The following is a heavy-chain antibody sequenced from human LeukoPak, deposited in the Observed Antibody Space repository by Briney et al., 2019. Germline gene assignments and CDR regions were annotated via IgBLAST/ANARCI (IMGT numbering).Heavy chain of an antibody. CDR1: GGSISSSSYY. Sequence: SETLSLTCTVSGGSISSSSYYWGWIRQPPGKGLEWIGSIYYSGTAYYNRSLKSRVTISVDTSKNQFSLKLSSVTAADTAVYYCARSLELITMIISPDYWGPGTLVTVSS. CDR3: ARSLELITMIISPDY. D-gene: IGHD3-22*01. J-gene: IGHJ4*02. V-gene: IGHV4-39*07. CDR2: IYYSGTA.